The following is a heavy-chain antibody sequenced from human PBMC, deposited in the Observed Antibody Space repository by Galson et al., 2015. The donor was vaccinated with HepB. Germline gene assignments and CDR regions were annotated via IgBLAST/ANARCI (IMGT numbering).Heavy chain of an antibody. CDR2: INAYNGST. D-gene: IGHD2-2*01. CDR3: AKDLIAPAAMNFSRPYGIDV. J-gene: IGHJ6*02. V-gene: IGHV1-18*01. CDR1: GYTFTSYG. Sequence: SVKVSCKASGYTFTSYGISWVRQAPGQGLEWMGWINAYNGSTNYAQKLQGRVTMTTDTSTSTDYMELRSLRSDDTAVYYCAKDLIAPAAMNFSRPYGIDVLGQLTTVTVSS.